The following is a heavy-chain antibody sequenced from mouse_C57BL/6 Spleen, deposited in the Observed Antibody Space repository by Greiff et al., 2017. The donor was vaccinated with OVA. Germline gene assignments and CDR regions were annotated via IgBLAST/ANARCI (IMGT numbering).Heavy chain of an antibody. CDR3: SRSRAGTWLDY. V-gene: IGHV1-26*01. Sequence: QLQQSGPELVKPGASVKISCKASGYTFTDYYMNWVKQSHGKSLEWIGDINPNNGGTSYNQKFKGKATLTVDKSSSTAYMELRSLTSEDSAVYYRSRSRAGTWLDYWGQGTTLPVSS. J-gene: IGHJ2*01. CDR1: GYTFTDYY. CDR2: INPNNGGT. D-gene: IGHD3-3*01.